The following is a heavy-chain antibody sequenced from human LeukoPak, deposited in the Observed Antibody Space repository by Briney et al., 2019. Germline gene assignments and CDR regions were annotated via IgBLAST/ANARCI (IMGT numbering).Heavy chain of an antibody. CDR3: ARISQRDVVAEL. V-gene: IGHV4-39*07. CDR2: IYYSGST. J-gene: IGHJ4*02. CDR1: GGSISSSSYY. Sequence: SETLSLTCTVSGGSISSSSYYWGWIRQPPGKGLEWIGSIYYSGSTYYNPSLKSRVTISVDTSKNQFSLKLSSVTAADTAVYYCARISQRDVVAELWGQGTPVTVSS. D-gene: IGHD2-2*01.